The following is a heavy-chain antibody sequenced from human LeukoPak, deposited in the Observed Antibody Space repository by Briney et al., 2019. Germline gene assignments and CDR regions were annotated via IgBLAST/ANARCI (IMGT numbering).Heavy chain of an antibody. CDR1: GGSFSGSY. Sequence: SETLSLTCAVYGGSFSGSYWCSIRQPPGKGLECSGEINHSGSTNYNPSLKSRVTISVDTSKNQFSLKLSSVTAADTAVYYCARGFMITFGGVIAHFDYWGQGTLVTVSS. D-gene: IGHD3-16*02. J-gene: IGHJ4*02. V-gene: IGHV4-34*01. CDR2: INHSGST. CDR3: ARGFMITFGGVIAHFDY.